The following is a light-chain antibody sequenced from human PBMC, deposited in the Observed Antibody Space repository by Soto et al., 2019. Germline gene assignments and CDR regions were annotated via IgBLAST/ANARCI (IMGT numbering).Light chain of an antibody. Sequence: EVVLTQSPASLSLSPGDRATLSCRADQCVSDYVGWYQQKPGQPPRLLFFDASSRASGVPHRFSAGGSGTDFTLIISSLQPEDFAVYYCQQRVNWPPTFGGGTKVEI. CDR3: QQRVNWPPT. CDR1: QCVSDY. V-gene: IGKV3-11*01. CDR2: DAS. J-gene: IGKJ4*01.